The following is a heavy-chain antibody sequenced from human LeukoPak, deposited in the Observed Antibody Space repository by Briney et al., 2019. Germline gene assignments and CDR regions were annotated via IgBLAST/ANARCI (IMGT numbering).Heavy chain of an antibody. CDR2: INPNSGGT. CDR3: ARDRRDRWGNYHSSGYYFYFDY. CDR1: GYTFTDYY. V-gene: IGHV1-2*02. D-gene: IGHD3-22*01. Sequence: ASVKVSCKASGYTFTDYYMHWVRQAPGQGLEWMGWINPNSGGTNYAQKFQGRVTMTRDTSISTVYMELNRLSSDDTAVYYCARDRRDRWGNYHSSGYYFYFDYWGQGTPVTVSS. J-gene: IGHJ4*02.